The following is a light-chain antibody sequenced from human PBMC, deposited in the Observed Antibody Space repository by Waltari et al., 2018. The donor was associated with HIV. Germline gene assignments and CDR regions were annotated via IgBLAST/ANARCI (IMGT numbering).Light chain of an antibody. CDR2: KAS. CDR1: QSISSW. CDR3: QQYNIYSWT. Sequence: DIQMTQSPSTLSASVGDRVTITCRASQSISSWLAWYQQKPGKAPKLLIYKASSLESGVPSRFSCSGSGTEFTLTISSLQPDDFASYYCQQYNIYSWTFGQGTKVEIK. J-gene: IGKJ1*01. V-gene: IGKV1-5*03.